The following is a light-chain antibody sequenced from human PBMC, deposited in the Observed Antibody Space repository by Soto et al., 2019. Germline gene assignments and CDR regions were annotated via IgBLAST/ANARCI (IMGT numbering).Light chain of an antibody. CDR3: LSFTSSSTYI. CDR2: EVT. Sequence: QSALTQPASVSGSPGQSITISCTGTSSDVGGYKYVSWYQQHPGKAPKLMVYEVTNRPSGVSNRFSGSKSGNTASLTISGLQAEDEADYYCLSFTSSSTYIFGIGTKVTV. V-gene: IGLV2-14*01. CDR1: SSDVGGYKY. J-gene: IGLJ1*01.